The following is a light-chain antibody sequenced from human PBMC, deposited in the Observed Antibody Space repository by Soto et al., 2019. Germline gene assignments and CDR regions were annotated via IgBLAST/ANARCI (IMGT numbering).Light chain of an antibody. CDR3: QQYNNWPPWT. Sequence: EIVMTQSPATLSVSPGERATLSCRASRSVTSNLAWYQQKPGQAPRLLIYDTSTRATGIPARFSGSGSGTEFTLTISSLQSEDFALYYCQQYNNWPPWTFGQGTKVEIK. V-gene: IGKV3-15*01. CDR1: RSVTSN. J-gene: IGKJ1*01. CDR2: DTS.